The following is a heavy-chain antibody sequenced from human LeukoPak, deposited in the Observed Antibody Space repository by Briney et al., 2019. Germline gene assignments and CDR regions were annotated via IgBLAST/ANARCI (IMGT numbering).Heavy chain of an antibody. D-gene: IGHD2-2*01. Sequence: SETLSLTCTVSGGSISSSSYYWGWIRQPPGKGLEWIGSIYYSGSTYYNPSLKSRVTISVDTSKNQFSLKLSSVTAADTAVYYCARRYCSSTSCYDYMDVWGKGTTVAASS. CDR2: IYYSGST. CDR1: GGSISSSSYY. J-gene: IGHJ6*03. V-gene: IGHV4-39*01. CDR3: ARRYCSSTSCYDYMDV.